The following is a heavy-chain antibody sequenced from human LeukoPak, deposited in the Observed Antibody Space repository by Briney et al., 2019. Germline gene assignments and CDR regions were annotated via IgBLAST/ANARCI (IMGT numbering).Heavy chain of an antibody. V-gene: IGHV4-30-2*01. D-gene: IGHD1-26*01. CDR2: ISQSGST. Sequence: SETLSLTCTVSGDSISSGGYYWSWIRQPPGEGLDWIGYISQSGSTSYNPSLKSRVTISVDRSKNQFSLQLSSVTASDTAVYYCAAYSGSYLLDYWGQGTLVTVSS. CDR3: AAYSGSYLLDY. J-gene: IGHJ4*02. CDR1: GDSISSGGYY.